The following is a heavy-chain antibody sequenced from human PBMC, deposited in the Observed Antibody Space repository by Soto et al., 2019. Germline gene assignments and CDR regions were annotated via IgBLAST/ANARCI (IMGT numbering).Heavy chain of an antibody. CDR2: IYYSGST. Sequence: PSETLSLTCTVSGGSISSYYWSWIRQPPGKGLEWIGYIYYSGSTNYNPSLKSRVTISVDTSKNQFSLKLSSVTAADTAVYYCARDCISTSCYVDAFDIWGQGTMVT. J-gene: IGHJ3*02. V-gene: IGHV4-59*01. CDR3: ARDCISTSCYVDAFDI. CDR1: GGSISSYY. D-gene: IGHD2-2*01.